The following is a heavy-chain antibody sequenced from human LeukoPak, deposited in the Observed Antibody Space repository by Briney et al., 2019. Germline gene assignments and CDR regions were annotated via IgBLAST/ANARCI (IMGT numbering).Heavy chain of an antibody. J-gene: IGHJ4*02. CDR3: ARHYYGSGSFFDY. D-gene: IGHD3-10*01. CDR1: GGSISSYY. Sequence: SETLSLTCTVSGGSISSYYWSWIRQPPGKGLEWIGYIYYSGSTNYNPSLKSRVTISVDTSKNQFSLKLSSVTAADTAVYYCARHYYGSGSFFDYWGQGTLVTVSS. V-gene: IGHV4-59*01. CDR2: IYYSGST.